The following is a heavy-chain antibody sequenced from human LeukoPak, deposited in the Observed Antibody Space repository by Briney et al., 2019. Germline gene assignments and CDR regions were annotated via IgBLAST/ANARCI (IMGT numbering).Heavy chain of an antibody. V-gene: IGHV7-4-1*02. CDR2: INTNTGNP. CDR1: GYTFNRYG. J-gene: IGHJ4*02. CDR3: ARDLRGAGKSIDY. D-gene: IGHD6-19*01. Sequence: ASVKVSCKASGYTFNRYGMSWVRQAPGQGLEWMGWINTNTGNPTYAQGFTGRFVFSLDTSVNTAYLQISSLKAEDIAVYYCARDLRGAGKSIDYWGQGTLVTVSS.